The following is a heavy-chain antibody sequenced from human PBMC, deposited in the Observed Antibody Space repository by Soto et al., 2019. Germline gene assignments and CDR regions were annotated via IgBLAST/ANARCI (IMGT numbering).Heavy chain of an antibody. CDR2: ISSSSSYI. J-gene: IGHJ6*03. D-gene: IGHD2-15*01. CDR1: GFTFSSYS. Sequence: EVQLVESGGGLVKPGGSLRLSCAASGFTFSSYSMNWVRQAPGKGLEWVSSISSSSSYIYYADSVKGRFTISRDNAKNSLYLQMNSLRAEDTAVYYCARESCSGGSCYSAYYYCYMDVWGKGTTVTVSS. CDR3: ARESCSGGSCYSAYYYCYMDV. V-gene: IGHV3-21*01.